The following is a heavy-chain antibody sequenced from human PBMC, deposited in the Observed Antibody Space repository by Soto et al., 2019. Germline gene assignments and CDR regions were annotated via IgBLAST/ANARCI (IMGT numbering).Heavy chain of an antibody. V-gene: IGHV3-33*08. D-gene: IGHD2-15*01. J-gene: IGHJ6*02. CDR2: IWYDGSNK. CDR3: ARGDCTGAYCYSWPFNYGVDV. Sequence: QVQLVESGGGVVQPGGSLRLSCTTSGFTFNTYGMYWVRQAPGKGLEWVAIIWYDGSNKYYGDSVKGRFTISRDNSKNTLYLQMNILRAEDMALYYCARGDCTGAYCYSWPFNYGVDVWGQGTTVTVSS. CDR1: GFTFNTYG.